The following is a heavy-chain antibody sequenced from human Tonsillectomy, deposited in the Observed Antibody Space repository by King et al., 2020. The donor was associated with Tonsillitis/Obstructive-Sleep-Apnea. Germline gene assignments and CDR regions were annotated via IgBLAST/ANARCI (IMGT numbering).Heavy chain of an antibody. CDR3: SKRVGSRGPFDY. J-gene: IGHJ4*02. D-gene: IGHD5-12*01. V-gene: IGHV3-23*04. CDR1: GFTFSSYA. CDR2: ISGSGGST. Sequence: QLVQSGGGLVQPGGSLRLSCAASGFTFSSYAMSWVRQAPGKGLEWVSAISGSGGSTYYADSVKGRFTISRNNSKNTLYPQMNSLIAEDTAVYYCSKRVGSRGPFDYWGQGTLVTVSS.